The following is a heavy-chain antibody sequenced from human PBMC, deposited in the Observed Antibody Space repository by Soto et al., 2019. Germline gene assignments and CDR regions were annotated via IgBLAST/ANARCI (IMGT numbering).Heavy chain of an antibody. V-gene: IGHV4-38-2*02. Sequence: SETLSLTCDVSGYSISNGYYCGWIRQPPGKGLEWIGNIYHSGSTSYNPSLKSRLTISIDTSKNQFSLNLRSVTAADTAVYYCARDRYNFGYFLSWGQGTLVTVSS. CDR2: IYHSGST. J-gene: IGHJ4*02. CDR3: ARDRYNFGYFLS. D-gene: IGHD5-18*01. CDR1: GYSISNGYY.